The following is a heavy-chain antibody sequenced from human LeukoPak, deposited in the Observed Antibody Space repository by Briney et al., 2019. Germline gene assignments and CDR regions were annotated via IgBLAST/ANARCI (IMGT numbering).Heavy chain of an antibody. CDR2: IYYSGST. V-gene: IGHV4-59*01. D-gene: IGHD3-16*01. J-gene: IGHJ5*02. CDR3: ARAPIPYDRSRTDYRFDP. Sequence: SETLSLTCSVSGGSISSYYWSWIRQPPGKGLEWIGYIYYSGSTNYNPSLKSRVTISLDTSKSQFSLKLTSVTAADAAVYYCARAPIPYDRSRTDYRFDPWGQGTLVTVSS. CDR1: GGSISSYY.